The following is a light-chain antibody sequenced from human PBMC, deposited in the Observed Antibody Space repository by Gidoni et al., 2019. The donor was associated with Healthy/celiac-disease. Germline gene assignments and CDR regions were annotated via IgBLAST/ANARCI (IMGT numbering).Light chain of an antibody. CDR1: QGISNY. CDR2: AAS. J-gene: IGKJ5*01. Sequence: DIQMTQSPSSLSASVGDRVTITCRASQGISNYLAWFQQKPGKAPKSLIYAASSLQSGVPSKFSQQPEDFATYYCQQYNSYPITFGQGTRLEIK. V-gene: IGKV1-16*02. CDR3: QQYNSYPIT.